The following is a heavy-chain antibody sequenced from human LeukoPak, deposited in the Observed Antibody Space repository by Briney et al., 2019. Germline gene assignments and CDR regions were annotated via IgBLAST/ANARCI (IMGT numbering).Heavy chain of an antibody. CDR1: GYTFTSYD. Sequence: ASVKLSCKASGYTFTSYDINWVRQATGQGLEWMGWMNPNSGNTGYAQKFQGRVTITRNTSISTAYMELSSLRSEDAAVYYCARGLMVRGVIITRWFDPWGQGTLVTVSS. CDR2: MNPNSGNT. D-gene: IGHD3-10*01. J-gene: IGHJ5*02. CDR3: ARGLMVRGVIITRWFDP. V-gene: IGHV1-8*03.